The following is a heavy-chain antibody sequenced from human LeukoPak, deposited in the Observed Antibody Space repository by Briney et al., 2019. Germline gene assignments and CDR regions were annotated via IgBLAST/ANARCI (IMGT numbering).Heavy chain of an antibody. CDR2: IYYSGST. Sequence: SETLSLTCTVSGGSISSGGYYWSWLRQHPGKGLEWIGYIYYSGSTYYNPSLKSRVTISVDTSKNQFSLKLSSVTAADTAVYYCARYYGDNPITKYYFDYWGQGTLVTVSS. V-gene: IGHV4-31*03. CDR1: GGSISSGGYY. D-gene: IGHD4-17*01. J-gene: IGHJ4*02. CDR3: ARYYGDNPITKYYFDY.